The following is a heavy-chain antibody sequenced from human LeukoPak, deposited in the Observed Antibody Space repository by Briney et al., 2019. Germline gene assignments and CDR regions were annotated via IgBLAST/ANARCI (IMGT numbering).Heavy chain of an antibody. J-gene: IGHJ6*02. CDR3: ARQVVTATRAAPYYYHYGMDV. Sequence: ASVKVSCKASGYTFTGYYMHWVRQAPGQGLEWMGIINPSGGSTSYAQKFQGRVTMTRDTSTSTVYMELSSLRSEDTAVYYCARQVVTATRAAPYYYHYGMDVWGQGTTVTVSS. D-gene: IGHD2-21*02. CDR2: INPSGGST. V-gene: IGHV1-46*01. CDR1: GYTFTGYY.